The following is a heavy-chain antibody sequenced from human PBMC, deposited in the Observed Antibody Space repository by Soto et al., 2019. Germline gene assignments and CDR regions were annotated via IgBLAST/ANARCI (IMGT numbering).Heavy chain of an antibody. D-gene: IGHD6-25*01. V-gene: IGHV3-33*01. Sequence: QVQVVESGGGVVQPGTSLRLSCAASGFTFSNYGMHWVRQAPGKGLEWVAVIWHDGKNKYYADSAKGRFTISRDNSKNTLYLQMNSLRAEDTAVYYCARDPGQDAAMDYWGQGTLVTVSS. CDR3: ARDPGQDAAMDY. CDR2: IWHDGKNK. J-gene: IGHJ4*02. CDR1: GFTFSNYG.